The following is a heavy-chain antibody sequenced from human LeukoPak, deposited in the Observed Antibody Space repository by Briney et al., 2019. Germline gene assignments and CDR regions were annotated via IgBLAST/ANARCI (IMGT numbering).Heavy chain of an antibody. Sequence: SQTLSLTCAISGDSVSSNSAAWNWIRQSPSRGLEWLGRTYYRSKWYNDYAVSVKSRITINPDTSKNQFSLQLNSVTPEDTAVFYWERDSSPQYYDFGSGYYDGMDVWGQGTTVTVSS. V-gene: IGHV6-1*01. CDR2: TYYRSKWYN. J-gene: IGHJ6*02. D-gene: IGHD3-3*01. CDR1: GDSVSSNSAA. CDR3: ERDSSPQYYDFGSGYYDGMDV.